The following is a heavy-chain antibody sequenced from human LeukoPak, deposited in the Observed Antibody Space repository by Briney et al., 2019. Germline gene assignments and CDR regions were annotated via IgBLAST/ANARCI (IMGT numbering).Heavy chain of an antibody. V-gene: IGHV4-59*12. D-gene: IGHD2-15*01. Sequence: PSETLSLTCTVSGGSMRYFYWSWVRQTPGKGLEWLGYVFDSGNTNYNPSLNSRLAISVDTSKNQFSLNLSSVTAADTAVYYCARVGCSGGSCYRLRYYMDVWGKGTTVTVSS. J-gene: IGHJ6*03. CDR2: VFDSGNT. CDR1: GGSMRYFY. CDR3: ARVGCSGGSCYRLRYYMDV.